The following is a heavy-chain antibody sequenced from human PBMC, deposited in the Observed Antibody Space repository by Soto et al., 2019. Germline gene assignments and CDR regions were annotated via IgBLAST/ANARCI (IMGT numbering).Heavy chain of an antibody. J-gene: IGHJ4*02. Sequence: EVQLLESGGGLVQPGGSLRLSCAASGFTFSSYAMSWVRQAPGKGLEWVSAISGSGGSTYYADSVKGRFTISRDNSKNTLYLQMISVRAEDTAVYYCAKEIVGATVFDYWGQGTLVSVSS. CDR3: AKEIVGATVFDY. CDR1: GFTFSSYA. V-gene: IGHV3-23*01. D-gene: IGHD1-26*01. CDR2: ISGSGGST.